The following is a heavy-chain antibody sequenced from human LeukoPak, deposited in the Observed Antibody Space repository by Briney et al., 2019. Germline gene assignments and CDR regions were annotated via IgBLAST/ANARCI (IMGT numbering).Heavy chain of an antibody. Sequence: GESLKISRKGSGYSFTSYWIGWVRQMPGKGLEWMGIIYPGDSDPRHSPSFQGQVTISADKSISTAYLQWSSLKASHTAMYYCARLGIYCSGGSCYYFDYWGQGTLVTVSS. CDR2: IYPGDSDP. CDR3: ARLGIYCSGGSCYYFDY. V-gene: IGHV5-51*01. J-gene: IGHJ4*02. CDR1: GYSFTSYW. D-gene: IGHD2-15*01.